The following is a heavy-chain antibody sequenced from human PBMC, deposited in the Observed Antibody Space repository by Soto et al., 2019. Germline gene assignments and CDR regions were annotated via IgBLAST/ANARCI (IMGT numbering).Heavy chain of an antibody. CDR2: IRSNVDGGTT. D-gene: IGHD5-18*01. Sequence: PGGSLRLSCAVSGVTLTNVWMNWIRQAPGKGPEWVGRIRSNVDGGTTDYAAPVKGRFTVSRDDSENTLYLQMNSLKTEDTAVYYCSHGYYQYFNSWGQGT. V-gene: IGHV3-15*07. J-gene: IGHJ4*02. CDR1: GVTLTNVW. CDR3: SHGYYQYFNS.